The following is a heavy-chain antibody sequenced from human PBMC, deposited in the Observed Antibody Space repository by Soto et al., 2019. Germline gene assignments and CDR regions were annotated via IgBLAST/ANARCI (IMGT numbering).Heavy chain of an antibody. CDR2: IGSSSNYK. CDR3: ARWPCGSDCYSDY. D-gene: IGHD2-21*02. Sequence: EVQLVESGGGLVKPGGSLRLSCAASGFTFSSYNMNWVRQAPGKGLEWVSSIGSSSNYKYYADSVKDRFTISRDNAKNSLYLQMNSLRVEDTAVYYCARWPCGSDCYSDYWCQGTLVTVSS. CDR1: GFTFSSYN. V-gene: IGHV3-21*01. J-gene: IGHJ4*02.